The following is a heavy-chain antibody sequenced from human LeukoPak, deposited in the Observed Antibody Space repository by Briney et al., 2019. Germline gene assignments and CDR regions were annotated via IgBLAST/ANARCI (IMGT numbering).Heavy chain of an antibody. CDR1: GLTFSDNY. D-gene: IGHD3-10*01. CDR3: ARDGGFGELFLY. Sequence: PGGSLRLSCAASGLTFSDNYMSWIRQAPGKGLEWVSYISSSGSTMYYADSVKGRFTISRDNAKNSLYLQMNSLRAEDTAVYYCARDGGFGELFLYWGQGTLVTVSP. CDR2: ISSSGSTM. J-gene: IGHJ4*02. V-gene: IGHV3-11*01.